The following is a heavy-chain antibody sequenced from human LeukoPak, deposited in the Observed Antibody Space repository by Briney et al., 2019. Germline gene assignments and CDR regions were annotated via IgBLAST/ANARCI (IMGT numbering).Heavy chain of an antibody. CDR2: IYTSGST. Sequence: SQTLSLTCTVSGGSISSGSYYWSWIRQPAGKGLEWIGRIYTSGSTNYNPSLKSRVTISVDTSKNQFSLKLSSVTPADTAVYYCARGYNWNGQGLDCWGQGTLVTVSS. J-gene: IGHJ4*02. CDR3: ARGYNWNGQGLDC. V-gene: IGHV4-61*02. CDR1: GGSISSGSYY. D-gene: IGHD1-1*01.